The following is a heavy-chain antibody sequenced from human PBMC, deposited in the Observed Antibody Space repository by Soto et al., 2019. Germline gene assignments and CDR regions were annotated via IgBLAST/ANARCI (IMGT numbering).Heavy chain of an antibody. CDR1: GYSFAGYW. D-gene: IGHD3-22*01. J-gene: IGHJ4*02. V-gene: IGHV5-10-1*01. Sequence: PGESLKISCKGSGYSFAGYWITWVGQKPGKGLERMGRIDPSDSQTYYSPSFRGHVTISVTKSITTVFLQWSSLRASDTAMYYCARQIYDSDTGPNFQYYFDSWGQGTPVTVSS. CDR3: ARQIYDSDTGPNFQYYFDS. CDR2: IDPSDSQT.